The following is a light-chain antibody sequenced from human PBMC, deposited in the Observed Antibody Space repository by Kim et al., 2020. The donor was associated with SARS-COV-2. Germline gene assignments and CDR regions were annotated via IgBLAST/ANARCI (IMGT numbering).Light chain of an antibody. V-gene: IGLV1-44*01. CDR1: NSNVGRNI. CDR2: SNN. Sequence: QLVLTQPPSASGTPGQRVTISCSGSNSNVGRNIVDWYQQLPGTAPKLLIYSNNQRPSGVPDRFSGSKSGTSASLAISGLQSEDEADYYCAAWDDSLNGVVFGGGTQLTVL. J-gene: IGLJ2*01. CDR3: AAWDDSLNGVV.